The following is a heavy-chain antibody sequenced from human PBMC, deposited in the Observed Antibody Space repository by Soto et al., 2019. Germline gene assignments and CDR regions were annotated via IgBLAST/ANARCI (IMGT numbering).Heavy chain of an antibody. Sequence: LRLSCAASGFTFGSYGMSWVRQAPGKGLEWVSAISGSGGSTYYADSVKGRFTISRDNSKNTLYLQMNSLRAEDTAVFYCAKGRYGVHRDLHSLPTRRSSDL. D-gene: IGHD1-1*01. J-gene: IGHJ2*01. V-gene: IGHV3-23*01. CDR1: GFTFGSYG. CDR3: AKGRYGVHRDLHSLPTRRSSDL. CDR2: ISGSGGST.